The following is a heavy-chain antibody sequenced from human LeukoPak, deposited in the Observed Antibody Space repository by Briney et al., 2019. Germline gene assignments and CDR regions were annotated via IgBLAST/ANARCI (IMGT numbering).Heavy chain of an antibody. D-gene: IGHD3-22*01. V-gene: IGHV4-4*02. CDR3: TRASRAVFDYDGSGYYVY. CDR2: IYHSGST. Sequence: TSGTLSLTCAVSGRSISSSNWWSWVRQPPGKGLEWIGEIYHSGSTNYNPSLKSRVTISVDKSKNQFSLKLSSVTAAGSAVHQCTRASRAVFDYDGSGYYVYSGQGTLVTVSS. J-gene: IGHJ4*02. CDR1: GRSISSSNW.